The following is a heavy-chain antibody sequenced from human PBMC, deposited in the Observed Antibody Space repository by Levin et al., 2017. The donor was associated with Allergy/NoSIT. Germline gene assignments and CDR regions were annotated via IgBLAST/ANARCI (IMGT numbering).Heavy chain of an antibody. CDR3: AKGGEMDV. V-gene: IGHV3-30*18. D-gene: IGHD3-10*01. Sequence: GGSLRLSCAASGFSFRSHGIHWVRQAPGKGLEWVALITSDGSSKFFADSVKGRFTISRDNSKNTLHLQMNSLRPEDTAFYYCAKGGEMDVWGQGTTVTVSS. CDR2: ITSDGSSK. CDR1: GFSFRSHG. J-gene: IGHJ6*02.